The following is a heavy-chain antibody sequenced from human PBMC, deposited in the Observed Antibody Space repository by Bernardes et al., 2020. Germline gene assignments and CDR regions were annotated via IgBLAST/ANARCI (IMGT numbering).Heavy chain of an antibody. D-gene: IGHD3-22*01. J-gene: IGHJ4*02. CDR3: ARVGYYDTSGYYYEYYFEY. CDR1: GFTFNTYA. CDR2: ISSRSSTI. V-gene: IGHV3-48*01. Sequence: GGSLRLSCAASGFTFNTYAMNWVRQAPGKGLEWISYISSRSSTIDYADSVEGRFTISRDNAKNSLFLQMNSLRAEDTAVYYCARVGYYDTSGYYYEYYFEYWGQGTLVTVSS.